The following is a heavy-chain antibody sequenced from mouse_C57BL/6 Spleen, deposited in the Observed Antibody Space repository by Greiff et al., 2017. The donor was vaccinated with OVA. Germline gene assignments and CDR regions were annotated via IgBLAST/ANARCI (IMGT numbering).Heavy chain of an antibody. CDR3: ASVLSLRGGY. CDR1: GYTFTSYW. Sequence: QVQLKQPGAELVKPGASVKMSCKASGYTFTSYWIPWVKQRPGQGLEWIGDIYPGSGSTNYNEKFKSKATLTVDTSSSTAYIQLSSLTSEDSAVYYCASVLSLRGGYWGQGTSVTVSS. V-gene: IGHV1-55*01. CDR2: IYPGSGST. J-gene: IGHJ4*01. D-gene: IGHD1-1*02.